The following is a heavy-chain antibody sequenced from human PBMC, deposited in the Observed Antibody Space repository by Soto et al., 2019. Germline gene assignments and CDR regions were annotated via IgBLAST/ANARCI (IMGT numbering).Heavy chain of an antibody. Sequence: SVKVSCNASGGTFSSYAVSWVRQAPGQGLEWMGGIIPIFGTANYAQKFQGRVTITADESTSTAYMELSSLRSEDTAVYYCARDHYDFWSGYYKEWDSYHGTDVRGEVTTVPVS. V-gene: IGHV1-69*13. CDR1: GGTFSSYA. D-gene: IGHD3-3*01. CDR2: IIPIFGTA. J-gene: IGHJ6*02. CDR3: ARDHYDFWSGYYKEWDSYHGTDV.